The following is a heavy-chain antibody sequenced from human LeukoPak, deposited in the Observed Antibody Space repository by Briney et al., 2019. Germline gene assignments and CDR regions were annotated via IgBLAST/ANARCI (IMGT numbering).Heavy chain of an antibody. CDR3: ARELRTFDS. J-gene: IGHJ4*02. CDR2: IKHNGDEL. CDR1: GFTFSSYW. D-gene: IGHD3-16*01. Sequence: PGGSLRLSCAASGFTFSSYWMTWVRQAPGKGLEWVANIKHNGDELNYVDSVEDRFTISRDDAKNSLYLHMTSLRAEDTAVYYCARELRTFDSWGQGTLVTVSS. V-gene: IGHV3-7*01.